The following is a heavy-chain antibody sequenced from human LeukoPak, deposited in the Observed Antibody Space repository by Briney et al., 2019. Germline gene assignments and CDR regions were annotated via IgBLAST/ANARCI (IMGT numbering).Heavy chain of an antibody. CDR3: ARDFRLYYYYGMDV. CDR1: GFTFSSYA. D-gene: IGHD5-12*01. Sequence: GGSLRLSCAASGFTFSSYAMHWVRQAPGRGLEYVSAISSNGGSTYYANSVKGRFTISRDNSKNTLYLQMGSLRAEDMAVYYCARDFRLYYYYGMDVWGQGTTVTVSS. J-gene: IGHJ6*02. V-gene: IGHV3-64*01. CDR2: ISSNGGST.